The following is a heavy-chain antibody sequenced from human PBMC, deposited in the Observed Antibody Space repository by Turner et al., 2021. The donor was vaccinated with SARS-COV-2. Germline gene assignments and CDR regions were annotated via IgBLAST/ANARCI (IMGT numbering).Heavy chain of an antibody. J-gene: IGHJ6*02. V-gene: IGHV3-53*01. Sequence: EVQLVESGGGLIQRGGSLRLSCAASGLTVSSNYMSWVRQAPGKVLEWVSVIYSGGSTYYADSVKGRFTISRDNSKNTLYLQMNSLRAEDTAVYYCARDLMEVGGMDVWGQGTTVTVSS. D-gene: IGHD3-3*01. CDR3: ARDLMEVGGMDV. CDR1: GLTVSSNY. CDR2: IYSGGST.